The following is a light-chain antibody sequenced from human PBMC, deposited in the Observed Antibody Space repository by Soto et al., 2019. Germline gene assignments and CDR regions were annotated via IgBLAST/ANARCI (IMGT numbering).Light chain of an antibody. Sequence: QSALTQPPSASGTPGQRVTISCSGSSSKIGSNTVNWYQQLPGTAPKLLIYNNNQRPSGVPDRFSGSKSGTSASLAISGLQSEDEADYYCAAWDDSLNGLVFGTGTKVTVL. CDR2: NNN. V-gene: IGLV1-44*01. J-gene: IGLJ1*01. CDR3: AAWDDSLNGLV. CDR1: SSKIGSNT.